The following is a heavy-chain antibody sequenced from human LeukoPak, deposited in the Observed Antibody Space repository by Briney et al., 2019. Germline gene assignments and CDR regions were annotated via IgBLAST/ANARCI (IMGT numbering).Heavy chain of an antibody. D-gene: IGHD2-15*01. V-gene: IGHV3-7*01. CDR2: IKEDGSTE. Sequence: GGSLRLSCAASGFSFSTYWMSWVRQAPGKRLEWVADIKEDGSTEYYVDSMKGRFTISRDNAKNSLYLQMNSLRAEDTAVYYCARDSTLYCSDGTCHWGFDLWGQGTVVTVSS. CDR3: ARDSTLYCSDGTCHWGFDL. J-gene: IGHJ3*01. CDR1: GFSFSTYW.